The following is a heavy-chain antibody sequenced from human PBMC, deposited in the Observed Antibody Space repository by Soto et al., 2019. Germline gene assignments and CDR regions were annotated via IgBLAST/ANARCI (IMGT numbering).Heavy chain of an antibody. V-gene: IGHV3-74*01. J-gene: IGHJ3*01. Sequence: EVQLVESEGGLVQRGGSLRLSCAASGFTFNYYWMHWVRQAPGQGLVWVSHIHSDGSSTTYADSVKGRFTISRDNAKNTLYRPMNSLRAEDTAVYYWARGDKGGFGLWGQGTTVTVSS. CDR1: GFTFNYYW. CDR3: ARGDKGGFGL. D-gene: IGHD2-21*02. CDR2: IHSDGSST.